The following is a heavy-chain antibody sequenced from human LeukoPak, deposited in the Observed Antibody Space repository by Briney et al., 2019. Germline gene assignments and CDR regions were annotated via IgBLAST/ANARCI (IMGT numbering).Heavy chain of an antibody. CDR3: AKEGSSGYSYYYYMDV. Sequence: PGGSLRLSCAASGFTFSTYAMSWVRQAPGKGLEWVSAISGSGDTTYYADSVRGRFTISRDNSKNTLYLQMNSLRAEGTAVYYCAKEGSSGYSYYYYMDVWGKGTTVTVSS. D-gene: IGHD6-19*01. CDR2: ISGSGDTT. CDR1: GFTFSTYA. J-gene: IGHJ6*03. V-gene: IGHV3-23*01.